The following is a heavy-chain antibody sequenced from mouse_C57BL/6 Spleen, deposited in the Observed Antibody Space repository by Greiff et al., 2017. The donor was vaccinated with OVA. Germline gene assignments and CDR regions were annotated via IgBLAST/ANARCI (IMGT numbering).Heavy chain of an antibody. V-gene: IGHV1-72*01. CDR1: GYTFTSYW. Sequence: VQLQQPGAELVKPGASVKLSCKASGYTFTSYWMHWVKQRPGRGLEWIGRIDPNSGGTKYNEKFKSKATLTVDKSSSTAYMQLSSLTSEDSEVYCCGRGDYYGSSYGVYAMDYWGQGTSVTVSS. CDR3: GRGDYYGSSYGVYAMDY. CDR2: IDPNSGGT. D-gene: IGHD1-1*01. J-gene: IGHJ4*01.